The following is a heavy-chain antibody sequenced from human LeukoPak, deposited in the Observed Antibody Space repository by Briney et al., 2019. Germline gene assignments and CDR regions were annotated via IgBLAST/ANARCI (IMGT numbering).Heavy chain of an antibody. V-gene: IGHV1-46*01. CDR1: GYTFTSYY. Sequence: ASVKVSCKAAGYTFTSYYMNWVRQAPGHGLEWMGIINPSDGSTSYAQKFQGRVTMTRDTSTSTVYMELSSLRSEDTAVYYCARESSSGWQYYWGQGTLVTVSS. D-gene: IGHD6-19*01. J-gene: IGHJ4*02. CDR3: ARESSSGWQYY. CDR2: INPSDGST.